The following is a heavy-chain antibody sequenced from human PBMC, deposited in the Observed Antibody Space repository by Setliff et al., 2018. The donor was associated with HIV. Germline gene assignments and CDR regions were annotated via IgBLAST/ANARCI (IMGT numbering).Heavy chain of an antibody. CDR3: VRGVQSPPHYSYYYMDV. Sequence: SVKVSCKASRSTFNSHTINWVRQAPGRGLDWMGRIIPILGVANYAQRFQGKVTITADKSTSTSYMELTSLRFDGTAMYYCVRGVQSPPHYSYYYMDVWGEGTMVTVSS. CDR2: IIPILGVA. D-gene: IGHD3-3*01. V-gene: IGHV1-69*02. J-gene: IGHJ6*03. CDR1: RSTFNSHT.